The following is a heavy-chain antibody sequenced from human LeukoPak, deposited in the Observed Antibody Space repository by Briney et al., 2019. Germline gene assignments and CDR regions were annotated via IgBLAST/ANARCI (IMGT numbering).Heavy chain of an antibody. Sequence: ASVKVSCKASGYTFTSYYMHWVRQAPGQGLEWMGIINPSGGSTSYAQKFQGRVTITRDTSASTAYMELSSLRSEDTAVYYCARDSDYYDSSGAHWGQGTLVTVSS. V-gene: IGHV1-46*01. J-gene: IGHJ4*02. D-gene: IGHD3-22*01. CDR1: GYTFTSYY. CDR3: ARDSDYYDSSGAH. CDR2: INPSGGST.